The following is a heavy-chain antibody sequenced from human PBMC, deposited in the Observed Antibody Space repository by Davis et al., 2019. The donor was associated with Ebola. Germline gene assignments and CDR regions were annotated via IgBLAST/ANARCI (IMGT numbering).Heavy chain of an antibody. V-gene: IGHV4-39*07. J-gene: IGHJ4*02. CDR3: ARGRGVVVPAAMGVKPMVKAFERPFDY. Sequence: PSETLSLTCTVSGGSISSGDYYWSWIRQPPGKGLEWIGEINHSGSTNYNPSLKSRVTISVDTSKNQFSLKLSSVTAADTAVYYCARGRGVVVPAAMGVKPMVKAFERPFDYWGQGTLVTVSS. CDR1: GGSISSGDYY. D-gene: IGHD2-2*01. CDR2: INHSGST.